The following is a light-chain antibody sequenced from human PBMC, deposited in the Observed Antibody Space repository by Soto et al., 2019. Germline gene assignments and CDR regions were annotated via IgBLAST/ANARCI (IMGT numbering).Light chain of an antibody. CDR3: QKYNSAPPGT. Sequence: DIQMTQSPSSLSASVGDRVTITCRASQGISNYLAWYQQKPGKVPKLLIYAASTLQSGVPSRFSGSGSGTEFTLTISSLQPEDVATYYWQKYNSAPPGTFGQGTRLEIK. V-gene: IGKV1-27*01. CDR1: QGISNY. J-gene: IGKJ5*01. CDR2: AAS.